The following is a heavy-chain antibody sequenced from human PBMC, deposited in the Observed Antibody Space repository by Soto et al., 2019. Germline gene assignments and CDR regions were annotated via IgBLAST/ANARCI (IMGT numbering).Heavy chain of an antibody. CDR2: INHSGST. V-gene: IGHV4-34*01. CDR3: ARGRPYYYDRHNGFDN. Sequence: PSETLSLTCAVYGGSFSGYYWSWIRQPPGKGLEWIGEINHSGSTNYNPSLKSRVTISVDTSKNQFSLKLSSVTAADTAVYYCARGRPYYYDRHNGFDNWGQGTLVTVSS. D-gene: IGHD3-22*01. J-gene: IGHJ4*02. CDR1: GGSFSGYY.